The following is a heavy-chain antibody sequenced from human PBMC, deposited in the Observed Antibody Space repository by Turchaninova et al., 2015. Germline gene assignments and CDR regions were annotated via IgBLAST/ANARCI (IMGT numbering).Heavy chain of an antibody. CDR3: ARTPPDYGDYDAFDI. V-gene: IGHV2-26*01. J-gene: IGHJ3*02. Sequence: QVTLKESGTVLVKPPETLTLTCTVSGFSVSNIRMCVSGIRQPPGKALGWLAHTFPNNERAYNTSLKSRLTISKDTSKSQVVLTMTNMDPVDTATYYCARTPPDYGDYDAFDIWGPGTMVTVSS. D-gene: IGHD4-17*01. CDR1: GFSVSNIRMC. CDR2: TFPNNER.